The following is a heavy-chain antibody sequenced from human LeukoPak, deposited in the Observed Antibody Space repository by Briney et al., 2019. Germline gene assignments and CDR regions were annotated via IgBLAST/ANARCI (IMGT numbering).Heavy chain of an antibody. V-gene: IGHV4-39*07. D-gene: IGHD5-12*01. CDR3: ARDPEGATGPYYFDY. CDR2: IYYSGST. CDR1: GGSISSSSYY. J-gene: IGHJ4*02. Sequence: SETLSLTCTVSGGSISSSSYYWGWIRQPPGKGLEWIGSIYYSGSTYYNPSLKSRVTISVDTSKNQFSLKLSSVTAADTAVYYCARDPEGATGPYYFDYWGQGTLVTVSS.